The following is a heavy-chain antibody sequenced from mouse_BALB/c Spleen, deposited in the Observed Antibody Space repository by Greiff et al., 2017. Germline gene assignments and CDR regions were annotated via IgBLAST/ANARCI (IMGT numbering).Heavy chain of an antibody. CDR1: GFTFSSYG. CDR2: ISSGGSYT. Sequence: EVMLVESGGDLVKPGGSLKLSCAASGFTFSSYGMSWVRQTPDKRLEWVATISSGGSYTYYPDSVKGRFTISRDNAKNTLYLQMSSLKSEDTAMYYCARHYYGSSYAFAYWGQGTLVTVSA. J-gene: IGHJ3*01. CDR3: ARHYYGSSYAFAY. D-gene: IGHD1-1*01. V-gene: IGHV5-6*01.